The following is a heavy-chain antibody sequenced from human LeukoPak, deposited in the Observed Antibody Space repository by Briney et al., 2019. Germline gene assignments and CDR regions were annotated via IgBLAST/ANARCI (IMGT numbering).Heavy chain of an antibody. CDR3: ARDHLDIVPTIYSY. J-gene: IGHJ4*02. Sequence: ASVTVSCKASGGTFSSYGITWVRQAPGQGLEWLGWISTYNGNTNYAQKFQGRVTLTTDTSASIAYLELRSLRSDDTALYYCARDHLDIVPTIYSYWGQGTLVTVSS. CDR1: GGTFSSYG. CDR2: ISTYNGNT. V-gene: IGHV1-18*01. D-gene: IGHD5-12*01.